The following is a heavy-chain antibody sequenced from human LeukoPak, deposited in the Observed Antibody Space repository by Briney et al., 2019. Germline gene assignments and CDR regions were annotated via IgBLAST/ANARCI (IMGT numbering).Heavy chain of an antibody. CDR3: AREAATFEEGFDY. CDR2: IYYSGST. D-gene: IGHD3-16*01. Sequence: SETLSLTCTVSGGSISSYYWSWIRQPPGKGLEWIGYIYYSGSTNYNPSLKSRVTISVDTSKNQYSLKLSSVTAADTAVYYCAREAATFEEGFDYWGQGTLVTVSS. V-gene: IGHV4-59*01. J-gene: IGHJ4*02. CDR1: GGSISSYY.